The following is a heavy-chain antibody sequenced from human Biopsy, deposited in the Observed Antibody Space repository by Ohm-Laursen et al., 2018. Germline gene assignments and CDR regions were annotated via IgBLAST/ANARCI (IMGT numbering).Heavy chain of an antibody. Sequence: SSVKVSCKASGGTFTNYAISWVRQAPGQGLEWMGGIIPIFGTANYAQKFQGRVTITADESTSTAYMELSSLRSDDTAVYYCAKDALGGGSYRFFYWGQGSLVTVPS. CDR1: GGTFTNYA. D-gene: IGHD1-26*01. CDR3: AKDALGGGSYRFFY. V-gene: IGHV1-69*01. CDR2: IIPIFGTA. J-gene: IGHJ4*02.